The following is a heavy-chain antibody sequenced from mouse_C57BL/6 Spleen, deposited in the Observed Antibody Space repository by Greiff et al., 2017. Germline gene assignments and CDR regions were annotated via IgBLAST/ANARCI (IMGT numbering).Heavy chain of an antibody. D-gene: IGHD1-1*01. CDR3: ARGQVATRAMDY. CDR1: GYTFTSYW. CDR2: IHPNSGST. J-gene: IGHJ4*01. Sequence: VQLQQSGAELVKPGASVKLSCKASGYTFTSYWMHWVKQRPGQGLEWIGMIHPNSGSTNYNEKFKSKATLTVDKSSSTAYMQLSSLTSEDSAVDYCARGQVATRAMDYWGQGTSVTVSS. V-gene: IGHV1-64*01.